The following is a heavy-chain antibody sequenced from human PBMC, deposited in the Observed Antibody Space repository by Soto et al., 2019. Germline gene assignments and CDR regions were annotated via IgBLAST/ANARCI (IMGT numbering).Heavy chain of an antibody. CDR2: IYYTGSS. CDR3: SSYELLPVYCPQYLFDY. V-gene: IGHV4-39*01. D-gene: IGHD3-9*01. CDR1: GDSISSRNYY. J-gene: IGHJ4*02. Sequence: QLQLQESGPGLVKPSEALSLTCSVSGDSISSRNYYWGWIRQPPGKGPEWIGSIYYTGSSNYNPYLKSLDSMSLDMSKNQCYLRLISVTAADTDVYYCSSYELLPVYCPQYLFDYWGQGTLVTVSS.